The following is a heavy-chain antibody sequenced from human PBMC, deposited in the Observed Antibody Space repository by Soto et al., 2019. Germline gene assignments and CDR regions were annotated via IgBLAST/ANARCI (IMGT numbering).Heavy chain of an antibody. CDR3: ARVDTAMAPPSTRGMDV. Sequence: GGSLRLSCAASGFTFSSYAMHWVRQAPGKGLEWVAVVSYDGSNKYYADSVKGRFTISRDNSKNTLYLQMNSLRAEDTAVYYCARVDTAMAPPSTRGMDVWGQGTTVTVSS. CDR2: VSYDGSNK. V-gene: IGHV3-30-3*01. J-gene: IGHJ6*02. CDR1: GFTFSSYA. D-gene: IGHD5-18*01.